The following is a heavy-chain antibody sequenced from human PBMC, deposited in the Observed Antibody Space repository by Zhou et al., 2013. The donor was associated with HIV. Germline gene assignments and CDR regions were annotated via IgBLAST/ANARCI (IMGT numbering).Heavy chain of an antibody. J-gene: IGHJ3*02. D-gene: IGHD7-27*01. V-gene: IGHV1-69*05. CDR3: ARVELGIFQFPLHHAFDI. Sequence: QVQVVQSGAEVKKPGSSVKVSCKASGGSFINYAVSWVRQARGQGIEWIGGIIPVFGTLNYSQKFQGRVTISTDESKSTAYMELSNLRSEDTAMYYCARVELGIFQFPLHHAFDIWGQGTMVTVSS. CDR1: GGSFINYA. CDR2: IIPVFGTL.